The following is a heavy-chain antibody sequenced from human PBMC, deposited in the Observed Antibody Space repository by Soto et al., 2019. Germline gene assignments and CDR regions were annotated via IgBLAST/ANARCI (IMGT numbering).Heavy chain of an antibody. CDR1: GGSISSYY. Sequence: QVQLQESGPGLVKPSETLSLTCTVSGGSISSYYWSWIRQPPGKGLEWIGYIYYSGSTNYNPSLKSRVTISVDTSKNQCSLKLSSVTAADTAVYYCARVYSSSSPLGGMDVWGQGITVTVSS. CDR2: IYYSGST. CDR3: ARVYSSSSPLGGMDV. D-gene: IGHD6-6*01. V-gene: IGHV4-59*01. J-gene: IGHJ6*02.